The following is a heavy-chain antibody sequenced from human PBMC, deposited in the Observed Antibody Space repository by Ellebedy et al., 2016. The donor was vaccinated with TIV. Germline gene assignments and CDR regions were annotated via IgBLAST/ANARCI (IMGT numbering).Heavy chain of an antibody. J-gene: IGHJ4*02. V-gene: IGHV1-8*01. Sequence: AASVKVSCKASGYTFTSYDINWVRQATGQGLEWMGWMNPNSGNTGYIQKFQGRVTMTRNTSTSTAYMELSSLRSEDTAMYYCARQGYRGYSYGATYTPFDYWGQGTLVTVSS. D-gene: IGHD5-18*01. CDR1: GYTFTSYD. CDR3: ARQGYRGYSYGATYTPFDY. CDR2: MNPNSGNT.